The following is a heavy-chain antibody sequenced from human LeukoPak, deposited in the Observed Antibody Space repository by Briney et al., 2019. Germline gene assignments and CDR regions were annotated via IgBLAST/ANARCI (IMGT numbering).Heavy chain of an antibody. CDR2: INPNSGDT. CDR1: GYTFTGYY. V-gene: IGHV1-2*02. D-gene: IGHD1-26*01. J-gene: IGHJ3*02. Sequence: GASVKVSCKASGYTFTGYYIHWVRQAPGQGLEWMGWINPNSGDTNYAQKFQGRVSMTRDTSITTAYMELSRLRSDDTAVYYCARSEKLGGGQSFDIWGRGTMVTVSS. CDR3: ARSEKLGGGQSFDI.